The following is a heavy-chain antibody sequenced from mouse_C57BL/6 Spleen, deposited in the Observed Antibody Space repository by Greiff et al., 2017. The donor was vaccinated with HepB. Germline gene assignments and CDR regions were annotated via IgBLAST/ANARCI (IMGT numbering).Heavy chain of an antibody. CDR2: IYPGDGDT. V-gene: IGHV1-82*01. CDR1: GYAFSSSW. Sequence: QVQLQQSGPELVKPGASVKISCKASGYAFSSSWMNWVKQRPGKGLEWIGRIYPGDGDTNYNGKFKGKATLTADKSSSTAYMQLSSLTSEDSAVYFCARGEITTAPFDYWGQGTTLTVSS. D-gene: IGHD1-2*01. CDR3: ARGEITTAPFDY. J-gene: IGHJ2*01.